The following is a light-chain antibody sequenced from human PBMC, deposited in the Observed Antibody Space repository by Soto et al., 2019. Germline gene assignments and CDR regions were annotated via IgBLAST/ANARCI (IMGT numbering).Light chain of an antibody. V-gene: IGKV3-11*01. CDR2: GAS. J-gene: IGKJ5*01. Sequence: EVGLTQSPDTLSLSPGEGASLSCRASQSVHTFLAWYQQKPGQPPRLLIYGASTRAPGVPARFSGSGSGTDFTLTITSLEPEDFAVYYCHQRSNWPPDSFGQGTRL. CDR3: HQRSNWPPDS. CDR1: QSVHTF.